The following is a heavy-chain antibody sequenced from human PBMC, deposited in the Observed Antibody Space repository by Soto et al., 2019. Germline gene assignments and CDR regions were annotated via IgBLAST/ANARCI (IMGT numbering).Heavy chain of an antibody. CDR3: AKALYYDFWSGYFSDYYYYGMDV. J-gene: IGHJ6*02. CDR2: ISYDGSNK. V-gene: IGHV3-30*18. Sequence: GGSLRLSCAASGFTFSSYGMHWVRQAPGKGLEWVAVISYDGSNKYYADSVKGRFTISRDNSKNTLYLQMNSLRAEDTAVYYCAKALYYDFWSGYFSDYYYYGMDVWGQGTTVTVSS. D-gene: IGHD3-3*01. CDR1: GFTFSSYG.